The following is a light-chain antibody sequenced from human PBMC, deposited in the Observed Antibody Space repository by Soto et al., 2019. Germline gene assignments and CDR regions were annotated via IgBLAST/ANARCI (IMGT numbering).Light chain of an antibody. J-gene: IGKJ2*01. CDR2: DAS. V-gene: IGKV1-5*01. CDR1: QSISSW. Sequence: DIQMTQSPSTLSASVGDRVTITCRASQSISSWLAWYQQKPGKAPKLLIYDASSLESGVPSRFSGSGSGTEFTLTISSLQPDDFATYYRQQRSNWPPYTFGQGTKLEIK. CDR3: QQRSNWPPYT.